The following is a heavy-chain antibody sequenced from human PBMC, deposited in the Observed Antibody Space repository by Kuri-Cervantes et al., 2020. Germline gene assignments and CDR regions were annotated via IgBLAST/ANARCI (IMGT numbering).Heavy chain of an antibody. CDR2: IYSGGST. CDR1: GFTVSSNY. CDR3: ASMVRGVIIMKYYFGY. Sequence: GGSLRLSCAASGFTVSSNYMSWVRQAPGKGLEWVSVIYSGGSTYYADSVKGRFTISRDNSKNTLYLQMNSLRAEDTAVYYCASMVRGVIIMKYYFGYWGQGTLVTVSS. D-gene: IGHD3-10*01. J-gene: IGHJ4*02. V-gene: IGHV3-53*01.